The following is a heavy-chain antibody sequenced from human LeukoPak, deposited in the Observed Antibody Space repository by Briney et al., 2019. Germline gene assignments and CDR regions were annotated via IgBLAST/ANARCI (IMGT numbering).Heavy chain of an antibody. CDR3: ASSDWTYGAGDF. J-gene: IGHJ4*02. V-gene: IGHV3-20*03. D-gene: IGHD1-7*01. Sequence: GYADSVKGRFTISRDNAKNSLYLQMNSLRAEDTALYYCASSDWTYGAGDFWGQGTLVTVSS.